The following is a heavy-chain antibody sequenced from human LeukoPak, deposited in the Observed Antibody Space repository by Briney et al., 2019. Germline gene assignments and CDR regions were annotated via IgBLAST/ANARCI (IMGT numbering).Heavy chain of an antibody. CDR2: IYSGGST. J-gene: IGHJ4*02. CDR1: GFTVSSNY. Sequence: GGSLRLSCAASGFTVSSNYMSWVRQAPGKGLEWVSIIYSGGSTYYADSVKGRFTISRDNSKNTLYLQMNSLRAEDTAVYYCAREHDYSLDYWGQGTLVTVSS. CDR3: AREHDYSLDY. D-gene: IGHD4-11*01. V-gene: IGHV3-53*01.